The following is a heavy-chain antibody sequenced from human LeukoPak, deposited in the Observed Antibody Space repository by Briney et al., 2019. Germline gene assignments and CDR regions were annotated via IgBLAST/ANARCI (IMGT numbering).Heavy chain of an antibody. CDR1: GGSISSGGYS. D-gene: IGHD3-22*01. CDR2: IYHSGST. V-gene: IGHV4-30-2*01. Sequence: SQTLSLTCAVSGGSISSGGYSWSWIRQPPGKGLEWIGYIYHSGSTYYNPSLKSRVTISVDRSKNQFSLKLSSVTAADTAVYYCARGYDSSGRVDIWGQGTMVAVSS. J-gene: IGHJ3*02. CDR3: ARGYDSSGRVDI.